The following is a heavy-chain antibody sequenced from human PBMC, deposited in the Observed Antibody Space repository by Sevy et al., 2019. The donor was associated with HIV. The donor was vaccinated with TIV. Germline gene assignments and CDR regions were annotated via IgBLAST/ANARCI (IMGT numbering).Heavy chain of an antibody. Sequence: GGSLRLSCTVSGFRCGDYAMTWVRQAPGKGLEWVAVIRAKAYGGTTDDAASVKDRFTISREDSRAIAYLQMQSLRVADTAVYHCTRGGYGDYYYQYYYMDVWGRGTTVTVSS. J-gene: IGHJ6*03. CDR3: TRGGYGDYYYQYYYMDV. CDR2: IRAKAYGGTT. V-gene: IGHV3-49*04. D-gene: IGHD4-17*01. CDR1: GFRCGDYA.